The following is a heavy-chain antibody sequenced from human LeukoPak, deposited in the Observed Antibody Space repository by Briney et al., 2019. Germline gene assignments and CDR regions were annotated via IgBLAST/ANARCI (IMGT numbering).Heavy chain of an antibody. J-gene: IGHJ6*02. CDR1: GFTVSSNY. Sequence: GGSLRLSCAASGFTVSSNYMSWVRQAPGKGLEWVSVIYSGGSTYYADSVKGRFTISRDNSKNTLYLQMNSLRAEDTAVYYCARDGAYCGGDCYSLPYYYYGMDVWGQGTTVTVSS. D-gene: IGHD2-21*02. CDR2: IYSGGST. CDR3: ARDGAYCGGDCYSLPYYYYGMDV. V-gene: IGHV3-66*01.